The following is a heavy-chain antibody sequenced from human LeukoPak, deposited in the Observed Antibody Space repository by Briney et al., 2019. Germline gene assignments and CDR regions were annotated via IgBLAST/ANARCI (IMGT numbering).Heavy chain of an antibody. V-gene: IGHV3-48*01. Sequence: GGSLRLSCAASGFTFSGYTMNWVRQAPGKGLEWVSSIYYADSVKGRFTISRDNSKNTLYLQMNSLRAEDTAVYYCATDSGPAFWGQGTLVTVSS. CDR1: GFTFSGYT. CDR2: I. D-gene: IGHD6-19*01. J-gene: IGHJ4*02. CDR3: ATDSGPAF.